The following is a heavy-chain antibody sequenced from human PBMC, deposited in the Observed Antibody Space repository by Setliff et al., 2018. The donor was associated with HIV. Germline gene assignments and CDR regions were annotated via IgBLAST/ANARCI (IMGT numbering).Heavy chain of an antibody. CDR3: ARGDYDYYYYYMDV. Sequence: SETLSLTCTVSGGSISSYYWSWIRQPPGKGPELIGYIYYSGSTNYNPSLKSRVTISVDTSKNQFSLKLSSVTAADTDVYYCARGDYDYYYYYMDVWGKGTTVTVSS. CDR2: IYYSGST. J-gene: IGHJ6*03. CDR1: GGSISSYY. V-gene: IGHV4-59*01. D-gene: IGHD4-17*01.